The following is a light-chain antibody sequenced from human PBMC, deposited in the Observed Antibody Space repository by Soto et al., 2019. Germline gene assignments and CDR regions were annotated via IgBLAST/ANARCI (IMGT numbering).Light chain of an antibody. CDR1: QSISDT. V-gene: IGKV3-15*01. CDR3: QQYNHLPWT. Sequence: ETVMTQSPATLSVSPGGRATLSCRASQSISDTLAWYQQKPGQAPRLLIHGASTRATGVPAIFSGSGSGTDCTLTISRLQSEDFALYYFQQYNHLPWTFGQGPKVEIK. J-gene: IGKJ1*01. CDR2: GAS.